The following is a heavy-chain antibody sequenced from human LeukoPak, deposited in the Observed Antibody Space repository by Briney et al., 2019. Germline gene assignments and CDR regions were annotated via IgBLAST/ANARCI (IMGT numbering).Heavy chain of an antibody. Sequence: TSETLSLTCAVYGGSFSGYYWSWIRQPPGKGLEWIGEINHSGSINYNPSLKSRVTISVDTSKNQFSLKLSSVTAADTAVYYCARGVQETTPPLYDSSGYYSFGDYWGQGTLVTVSS. D-gene: IGHD3-22*01. CDR3: ARGVQETTPPLYDSSGYYSFGDY. CDR2: INHSGSI. CDR1: GGSFSGYY. V-gene: IGHV4-34*01. J-gene: IGHJ4*02.